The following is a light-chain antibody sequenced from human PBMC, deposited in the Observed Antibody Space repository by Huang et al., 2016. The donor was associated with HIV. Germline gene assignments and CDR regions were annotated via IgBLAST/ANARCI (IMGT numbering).Light chain of an antibody. CDR2: GAS. CDR1: QSVDNN. CDR3: QQYNNCPKT. V-gene: IGKV3-15*01. Sequence: EIVMTQSPATLSVSPGEGATLSCRASQSVDNNSAWYQQKPGQAPSLLIYGASTRASGIPARFSGSGSGTEFTLTISSLQSEDFAVYYCQQYNNCPKTFGQGTKVEIK. J-gene: IGKJ1*01.